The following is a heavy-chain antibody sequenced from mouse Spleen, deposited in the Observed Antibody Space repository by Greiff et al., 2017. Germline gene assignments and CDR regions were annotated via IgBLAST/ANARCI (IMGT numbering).Heavy chain of an antibody. CDR3: ARDYGSSYGYFDV. Sequence: EVQLVESGGGLVQPGGSRKLSCAASGFTFSSFGMHWVRQAPEKGLEWVAYISSGSSTIYYADTVKGRFTISRDNPKNTLFLQMTSLRSEDTAMYYCARDYGSSYGYFDVWGAGTTVTVSS. CDR1: GFTFSSFG. CDR2: ISSGSSTI. D-gene: IGHD1-1*01. J-gene: IGHJ1*01. V-gene: IGHV5-17*02.